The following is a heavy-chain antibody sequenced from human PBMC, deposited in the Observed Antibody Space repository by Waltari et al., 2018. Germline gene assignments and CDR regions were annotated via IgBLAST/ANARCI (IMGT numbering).Heavy chain of an antibody. CDR2: IYHSGST. D-gene: IGHD3-3*01. Sequence: QVQLQESGPGLVKPSETLSLSCTVSGYSISSGYYWDWIRQPPGKGLELIGSIYHSGSTYYNPSLKSRVTISVDTSKKQFSLKLSSVTAADTAVYYCASDSDFWSGFYGRFDYWGQGTLVTVSS. J-gene: IGHJ4*02. CDR1: GYSISSGYY. CDR3: ASDSDFWSGFYGRFDY. V-gene: IGHV4-38-2*02.